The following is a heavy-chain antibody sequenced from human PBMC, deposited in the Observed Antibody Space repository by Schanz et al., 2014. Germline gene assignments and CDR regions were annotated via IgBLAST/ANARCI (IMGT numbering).Heavy chain of an antibody. CDR1: GFTFSTYW. D-gene: IGHD3-16*01. Sequence: VQLVESGGGVVRPGRSLRLSCATSGFTFSTYWMHWVRQAPGKGLEWVGRITNKPNNYNTEYAASVKGRFTISRDDSRNSLYLQMSSLKTEDTAVYYCVRLDVHDHRGQGTLVTVSA. CDR3: VRLDVHDH. CDR2: ITNKPNNYNT. J-gene: IGHJ5*02. V-gene: IGHV3-72*01.